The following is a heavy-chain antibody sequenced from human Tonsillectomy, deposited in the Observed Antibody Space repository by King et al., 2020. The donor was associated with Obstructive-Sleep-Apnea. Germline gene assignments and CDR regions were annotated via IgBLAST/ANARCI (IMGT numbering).Heavy chain of an antibody. CDR1: GLIFSNAW. Sequence: VQLVESGGGLVQPGGSLRLSCTASGLIFSNAWMSWVRQAPGKGLEWVGRIKSKSDGGTTDYAAPVKGKFTISRDDSKNMMYLQLNSLKTEDTAMYYCTTDRANYYGSGSSYFADWGQGTLVTVSS. CDR3: TTDRANYYGSGSSYFAD. CDR2: IKSKSDGGTT. J-gene: IGHJ4*02. V-gene: IGHV3-15*01. D-gene: IGHD3-10*01.